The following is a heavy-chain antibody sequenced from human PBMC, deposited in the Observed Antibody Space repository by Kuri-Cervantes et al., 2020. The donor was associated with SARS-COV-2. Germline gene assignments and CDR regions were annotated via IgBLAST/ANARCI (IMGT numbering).Heavy chain of an antibody. J-gene: IGHJ6*02. CDR1: GYTFTSYA. D-gene: IGHD4-17*01. Sequence: ASVKVSCKASGYTFTSYAMNWVRQAPGQGLEWMGWINTNTGNPTYAQGLTGRFVFSLDTSVSTAYLQISSLKAEDTAVYYCARRIDYGDWDGMDVWGQGTTVTVSS. CDR2: INTNTGNP. CDR3: ARRIDYGDWDGMDV. V-gene: IGHV7-4-1*02.